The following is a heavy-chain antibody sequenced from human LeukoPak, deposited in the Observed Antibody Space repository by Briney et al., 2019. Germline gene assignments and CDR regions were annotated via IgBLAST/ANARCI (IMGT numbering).Heavy chain of an antibody. J-gene: IGHJ4*02. CDR2: IYYSGNT. Sequence: PSETLSLTCTVSGGSISSYYWSWIRQPPGKGLEWIGYIYYSGNTNYNPSLKSRVTISVDTSKNQFSLKLRSVTAADTAVYYCARDRSARGGPTYWGQGTLVTVSS. D-gene: IGHD3-10*01. CDR3: ARDRSARGGPTY. CDR1: GGSISSYY. V-gene: IGHV4-59*01.